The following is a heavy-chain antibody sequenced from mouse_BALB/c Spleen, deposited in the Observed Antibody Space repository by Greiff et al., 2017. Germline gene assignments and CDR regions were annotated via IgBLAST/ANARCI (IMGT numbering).Heavy chain of an antibody. CDR3: ARGRGSINDGYPSYAMDY. J-gene: IGHJ4*01. D-gene: IGHD2-3*01. V-gene: IGHV2-9*02. CDR2: IWAGGST. CDR1: GFSLTSYG. Sequence: QVQLKQSGPGLVAPSQSLSITCTVSGFSLTSYGVHWVRQPPGKGLEWLGVIWAGGSTNYNSALMSRLSISKDNSKSQVFLKMNSLQTDDTAMYYCARGRGSINDGYPSYAMDYWGQGTSVTVSS.